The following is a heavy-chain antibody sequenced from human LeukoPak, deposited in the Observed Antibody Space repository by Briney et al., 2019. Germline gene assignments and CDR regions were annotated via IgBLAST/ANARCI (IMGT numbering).Heavy chain of an antibody. CDR3: AKPYVDAALTYFDY. CDR1: GFTFSSYG. D-gene: IGHD4-17*01. CDR2: INGDGSST. Sequence: PGGSLRLSCAASGFTFSSYGMHWVRQAPGKGLVWVSRINGDGSSTIYADSVKGRFTVSRDNAKNTLYLQMNSLRAEDTALYYCAKPYVDAALTYFDYWGQGTLVTVSS. J-gene: IGHJ4*02. V-gene: IGHV3-74*01.